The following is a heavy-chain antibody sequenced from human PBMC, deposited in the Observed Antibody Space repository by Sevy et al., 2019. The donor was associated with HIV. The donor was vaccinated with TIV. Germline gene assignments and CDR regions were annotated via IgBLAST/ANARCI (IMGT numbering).Heavy chain of an antibody. D-gene: IGHD4-17*01. CDR2: IFHTGST. Sequence: SETLSLTCAVSGGSISSGGYSWNWIRQPPGEGLEWIGYIFHTGSTYYNPSLKSRDTISVDRSKNQFSLQLSSVTAADTAIYYCARAAATVTTVTHFDYWGQGTLVTVSS. J-gene: IGHJ4*02. CDR3: ARAAATVTTVTHFDY. V-gene: IGHV4-30-2*01. CDR1: GGSISSGGYS.